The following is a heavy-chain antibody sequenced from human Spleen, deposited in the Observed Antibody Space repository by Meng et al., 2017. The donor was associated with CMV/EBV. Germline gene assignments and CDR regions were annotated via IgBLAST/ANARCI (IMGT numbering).Heavy chain of an antibody. D-gene: IGHD2-15*01. V-gene: IGHV4-34*01. Sequence: SETLSLTCAVYGGSFSGYYWSWIRQPPGKGLEWIGEINHSGSTNYNPSLESRVTISVDTSKNQFSLKLSSVTAADTAVYYCASRGIPPGGYGMDVWGQGTTVTVSS. CDR2: INHSGST. CDR1: GGSFSGYY. CDR3: ASRGIPPGGYGMDV. J-gene: IGHJ6*02.